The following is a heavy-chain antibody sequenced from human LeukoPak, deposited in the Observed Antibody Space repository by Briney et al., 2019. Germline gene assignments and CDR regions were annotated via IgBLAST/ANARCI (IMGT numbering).Heavy chain of an antibody. D-gene: IGHD2/OR15-2a*01. V-gene: IGHV3-7*01. J-gene: IGHJ4*01. CDR1: GFTFSNYW. CDR2: IKNDGSEK. Sequence: GGSLRLSCAASGFTFSNYWMNWVRQAPGKGPEWVAVIKNDGSEKYYVDSVKGRFTISRDNAKNSRYLQMNSLRADDTAVYFCAGGAGFLIDYWGHGALVTVSS. CDR3: AGGAGFLIDY.